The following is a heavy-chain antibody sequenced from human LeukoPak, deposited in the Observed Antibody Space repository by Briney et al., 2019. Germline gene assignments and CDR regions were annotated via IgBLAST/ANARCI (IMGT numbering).Heavy chain of an antibody. CDR2: IIPMRNLA. Sequence: PVKVSCKASGADFNTHIINWVRQAPGQGLEWMGRIIPMRNLANYAHKFQGRVIITADKSRRTAYMELSSLTSDDTAVYYCARGKYCSGGECYSVRTSYDGFDPWGQGTVVSVSS. V-gene: IGHV1-69*02. CDR3: ARGKYCSGGECYSVRTSYDGFDP. CDR1: GADFNTHI. J-gene: IGHJ5*02. D-gene: IGHD2-15*01.